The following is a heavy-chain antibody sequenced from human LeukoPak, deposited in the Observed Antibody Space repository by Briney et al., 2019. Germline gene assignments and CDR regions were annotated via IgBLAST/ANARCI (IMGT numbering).Heavy chain of an antibody. D-gene: IGHD2-2*01. Sequence: KSSETLSLTCTVSGGSISSGDYYWSWIRQPPGKGLEWIGYIYYSGSTYYNPSLKSRVTISVDTSKNQFSLKLSSVTAADTAVYYCARVRVLRDIVVVPAAIPSYYYYGMDVWGQGTTVTVSS. J-gene: IGHJ6*02. CDR3: ARVRVLRDIVVVPAAIPSYYYYGMDV. V-gene: IGHV4-30-4*01. CDR1: GGSISSGDYY. CDR2: IYYSGST.